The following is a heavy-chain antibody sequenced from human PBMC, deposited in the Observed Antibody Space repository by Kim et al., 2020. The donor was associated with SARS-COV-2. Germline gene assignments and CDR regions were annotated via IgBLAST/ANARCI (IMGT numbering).Heavy chain of an antibody. CDR2: INPNSGGT. D-gene: IGHD2-2*01. V-gene: IGHV1-2*02. CDR3: ARYCSSTSCLPSMDV. Sequence: ASVKVSCKACGYTFTGYYMHWVRQAPGQGLEWMGWINPNSGGTNYAQKFQGRVTMTRDTSISTAYMELSRLRSDDTAVYYCARYCSSTSCLPSMDVWGQGTTVTVSS. J-gene: IGHJ6*02. CDR1: GYTFTGYY.